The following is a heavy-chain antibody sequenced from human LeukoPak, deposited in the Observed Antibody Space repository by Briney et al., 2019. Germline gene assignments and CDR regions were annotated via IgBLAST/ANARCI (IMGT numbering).Heavy chain of an antibody. V-gene: IGHV5-51*01. CDR3: ATLHDSGTYYSSFDY. D-gene: IGHD3-10*01. Sequence: GESLKISCKGSGYSFPSYWIGWVRQMPGKGLERMGIIYPADSDTRYSPSFQGQVTISVDKSISTAYLQWSSLKASDTAMYYCATLHDSGTYYSSFDYWGQGTLVTVSS. CDR1: GYSFPSYW. J-gene: IGHJ4*02. CDR2: IYPADSDT.